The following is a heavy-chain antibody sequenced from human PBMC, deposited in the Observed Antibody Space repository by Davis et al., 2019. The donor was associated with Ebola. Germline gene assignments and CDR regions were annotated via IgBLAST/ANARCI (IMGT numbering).Heavy chain of an antibody. D-gene: IGHD6-13*01. Sequence: PGGSLRLSCAASGFTFSSYWMSWVRQAPGKGLEWVANIKQDGSEKYYVDSVKGRFTISRDNAKNSLYLQMNSLRAEDTAVYYCARDGDSSSWFFYGMDVWGQGTTVTVSS. CDR1: GFTFSSYW. CDR2: IKQDGSEK. J-gene: IGHJ6*02. CDR3: ARDGDSSSWFFYGMDV. V-gene: IGHV3-7*01.